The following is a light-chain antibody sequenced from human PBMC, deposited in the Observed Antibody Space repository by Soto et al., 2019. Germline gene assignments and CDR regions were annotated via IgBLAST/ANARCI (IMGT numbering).Light chain of an antibody. CDR1: ISDVGAYNY. Sequence: QSALTQPSSLSGSPGQSITISCTGTISDVGAYNYVSWYQQYPGKAPKLMIYGVTNRPSEVSNRFSGSKTGNTASLTISGLQAEDEADYYCFSHRGGDSHVFGTGTKVTVL. J-gene: IGLJ1*01. V-gene: IGLV2-14*01. CDR3: FSHRGGDSHV. CDR2: GVT.